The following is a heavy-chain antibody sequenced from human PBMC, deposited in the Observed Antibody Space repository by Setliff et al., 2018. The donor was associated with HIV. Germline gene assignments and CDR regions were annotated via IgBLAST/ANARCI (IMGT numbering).Heavy chain of an antibody. CDR1: GGSVIKDNFY. J-gene: IGHJ1*01. D-gene: IGHD1-1*01. CDR2: LYDTGRT. CDR3: VRDSNAPYFQH. V-gene: IGHV4-39*02. Sequence: LSLTCSVSGGSVIKDNFYWGWIRQAPAKGLEWIGTLYDTGRTYYNPPLKSRVSIFVDTTKNEFSLNLRSVTAADTAVYYCVRDSNAPYFQHWGQGTLVTVSS.